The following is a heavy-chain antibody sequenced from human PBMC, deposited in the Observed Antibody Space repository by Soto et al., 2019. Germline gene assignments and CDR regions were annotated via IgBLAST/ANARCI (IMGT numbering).Heavy chain of an antibody. V-gene: IGHV3-43*01. CDR1: GFTFDDYT. CDR3: AKDRADIAVAGTGFGDY. CDR2: ISWDGGST. Sequence: EVQLVESGGVVVQPGGSLRLSCAASGFTFDDYTMHWVRQAPGKGLEWVSLISWDGGSTYYADSVKGRFTISRDNSKNSMYLQMNSLRTEDTALYYCAKDRADIAVAGTGFGDYWGQGTLVTVSS. D-gene: IGHD6-19*01. J-gene: IGHJ4*02.